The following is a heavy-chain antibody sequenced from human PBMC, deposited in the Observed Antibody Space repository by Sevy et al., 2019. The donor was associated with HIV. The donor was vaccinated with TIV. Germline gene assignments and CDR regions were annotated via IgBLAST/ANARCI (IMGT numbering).Heavy chain of an antibody. Sequence: GGSLRLSCAASGFTFSSYAMSWVRQAPGKGLEWVSAIGGSGGSTYYADSVKGRFTISRDNSKNTLYLQMNSLRAEDTAVYYCAAKVEILKTMIVGAGNYDFDYWGQGTLVTVSS. J-gene: IGHJ4*02. CDR3: AAKVEILKTMIVGAGNYDFDY. D-gene: IGHD3-22*01. CDR1: GFTFSSYA. V-gene: IGHV3-23*01. CDR2: IGGSGGST.